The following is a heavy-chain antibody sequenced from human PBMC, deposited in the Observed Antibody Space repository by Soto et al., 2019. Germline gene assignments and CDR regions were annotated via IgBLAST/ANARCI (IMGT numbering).Heavy chain of an antibody. CDR2: ISSSSSYI. Sequence: EVQLVESGGGLVKPGGSLRLSCAASGFTFSSYSMNWVRQAPGKGLEWVSSISSSSSYIYYADSVKGRFTISSDNAKISLSLQRNSLRAEDTALYYCARDQPVYSYGYVLGYWGQGTLVTVSS. D-gene: IGHD5-18*01. J-gene: IGHJ4*02. V-gene: IGHV3-21*01. CDR3: ARDQPVYSYGYVLGY. CDR1: GFTFSSYS.